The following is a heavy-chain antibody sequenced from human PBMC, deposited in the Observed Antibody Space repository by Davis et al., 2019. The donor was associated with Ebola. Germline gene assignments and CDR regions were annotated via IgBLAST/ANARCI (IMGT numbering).Heavy chain of an antibody. Sequence: GESLKISCAASGFTFSNAWMSWVRQAPGKGLEWVSAISGSGGSTYYADSVKGRFTISRDNSKNTLYLQMNSLRAEDTAVYYCAKYPTRGSGFWGQGTLVTVSS. CDR2: ISGSGGST. CDR3: AKYPTRGSGF. CDR1: GFTFSNAW. V-gene: IGHV3-23*01. D-gene: IGHD3-10*01. J-gene: IGHJ4*02.